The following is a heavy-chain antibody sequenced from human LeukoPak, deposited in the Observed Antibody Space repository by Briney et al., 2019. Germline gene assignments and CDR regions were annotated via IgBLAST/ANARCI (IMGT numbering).Heavy chain of an antibody. CDR2: ISYDGSNK. V-gene: IGHV3-30*18. CDR1: GFTFSSYG. J-gene: IGHJ4*02. Sequence: GGSLRLSCAASGFTFSSYGMHWVRQAPGKGLEWVAVISYDGSNKYYADSVKGRFTISRDNSKNTLYLQMNSLRAEDTAVYYCAKSMIGGLQLEYYFDYWGQGTLVTVSS. CDR3: AKSMIGGLQLEYYFDY. D-gene: IGHD1-1*01.